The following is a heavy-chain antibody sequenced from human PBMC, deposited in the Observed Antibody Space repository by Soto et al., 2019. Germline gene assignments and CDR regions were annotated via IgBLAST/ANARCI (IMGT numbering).Heavy chain of an antibody. CDR1: GGSISSYY. CDR2: IYYSGST. Sequence: SETLSLTCTVSGGSISSYYWSWIRQPPGKGLEWIGYIYYSGSTNYNPSLKSRVTISVDTSKNQFSLNLTSVTAADTAMYYCARGPATTYYYYMNVWGKGTTVTVSS. D-gene: IGHD1-26*01. V-gene: IGHV4-59*01. J-gene: IGHJ6*03. CDR3: ARGPATTYYYYMNV.